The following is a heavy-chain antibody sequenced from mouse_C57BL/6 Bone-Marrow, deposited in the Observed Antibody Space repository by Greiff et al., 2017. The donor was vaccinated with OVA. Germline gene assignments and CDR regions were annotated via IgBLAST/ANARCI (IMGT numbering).Heavy chain of an antibody. Sequence: EVKLMESGAELVRPGSSVKMSCKTSGYTFPSYGINWVMQRPGQGLEWIGYIYIGNGYTEYNEKFKGKATLTSDTYSSTAYMQLSSLTSEGTAIYFCARDAITTGAAYWGQGTLVTVSA. D-gene: IGHD1-1*01. CDR3: ARDAITTGAAY. V-gene: IGHV1-58*01. CDR1: GYTFPSYG. J-gene: IGHJ3*01. CDR2: IYIGNGYT.